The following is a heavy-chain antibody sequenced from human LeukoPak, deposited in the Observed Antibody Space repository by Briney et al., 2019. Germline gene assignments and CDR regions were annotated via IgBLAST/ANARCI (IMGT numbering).Heavy chain of an antibody. J-gene: IGHJ3*02. D-gene: IGHD3-9*01. Sequence: SETRSLTCSVSGDSISSRDYYWSWIRQPPGKGLEWIGYIYYSGSTSYNPSLKSRVTISVDTSKNQFSLRLSSVTAADTAVYHCARGFDGHNAFDIWGQGTMVTVSS. CDR1: GDSISSRDYY. CDR3: ARGFDGHNAFDI. CDR2: IYYSGST. V-gene: IGHV4-30-4*08.